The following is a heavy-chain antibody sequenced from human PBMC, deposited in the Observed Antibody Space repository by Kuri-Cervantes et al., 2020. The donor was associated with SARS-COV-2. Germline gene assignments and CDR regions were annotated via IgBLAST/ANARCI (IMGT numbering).Heavy chain of an antibody. J-gene: IGHJ6*02. D-gene: IGHD3-22*01. CDR3: AREKYYYDSSGLGGGEDYYYGMDV. Sequence: GGSLRLSCAASGSTFSSYSMNWVRQAPGKGLEWVSSISSSSRYIYYADSVKGRFTISRDNAKNSLYLQMNSLRAEDTAVYYCAREKYYYDSSGLGGGEDYYYGMDVWGQGTTVTVSS. V-gene: IGHV3-21*01. CDR2: ISSSSRYI. CDR1: GSTFSSYS.